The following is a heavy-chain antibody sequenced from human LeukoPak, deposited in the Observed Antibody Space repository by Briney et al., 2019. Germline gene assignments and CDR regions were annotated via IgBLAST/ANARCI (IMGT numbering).Heavy chain of an antibody. J-gene: IGHJ4*02. V-gene: IGHV4-39*01. CDR1: GGSISSSTYY. D-gene: IGHD1-1*01. CDR2: VSYTGST. CDR3: ARGADNNWGY. Sequence: KPSETLSLTCTVSGGSISSSTYYWGWIRQPPGRGLEWIGSVSYTGSTYYNPSLKSRVTISVDTSRNQFSLRLSSVTAADTAVYYCARGADNNWGYWGQGTLVTVSS.